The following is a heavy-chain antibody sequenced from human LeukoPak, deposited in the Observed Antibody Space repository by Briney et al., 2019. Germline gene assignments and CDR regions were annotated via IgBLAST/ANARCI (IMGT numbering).Heavy chain of an antibody. Sequence: SETLSLTCAAYGGSFSGYYWSWIRQPPGKGLEWIGYIYYSGSTNYNPSLKSRVTISVDTSKNQFSLKLSSVTAADTAVYYCARSRSEMATTDAFDIWGQGTMVTVSS. CDR2: IYYSGST. CDR3: ARSRSEMATTDAFDI. CDR1: GGSFSGYY. V-gene: IGHV4-59*01. D-gene: IGHD5-24*01. J-gene: IGHJ3*02.